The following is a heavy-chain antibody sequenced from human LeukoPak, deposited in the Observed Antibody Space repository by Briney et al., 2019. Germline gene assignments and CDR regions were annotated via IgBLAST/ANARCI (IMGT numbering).Heavy chain of an antibody. D-gene: IGHD3-22*01. CDR1: GXTFSSYG. J-gene: IGHJ4*02. Sequence: GGSLRLSCAASGXTFSSYGMHWVRQAPGKGLEWVAVISFDATNKYYADSVKGRFTISRDNSKNTLYLQMNSLRAEDTAVYYCAKDSSADDSSGYSYYFDYWGQGTLLTVSS. V-gene: IGHV3-30*18. CDR3: AKDSSADDSSGYSYYFDY. CDR2: ISFDATNK.